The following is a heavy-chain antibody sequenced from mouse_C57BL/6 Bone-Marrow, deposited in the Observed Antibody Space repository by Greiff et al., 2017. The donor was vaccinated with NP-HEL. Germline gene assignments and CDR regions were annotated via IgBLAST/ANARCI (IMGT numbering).Heavy chain of an antibody. D-gene: IGHD3-2*02. CDR2: INPGRGGT. V-gene: IGHV1-54*01. CDR1: GYAFTIYL. CDR3: ARRVQLRFPFAD. Sequence: VQLHQSGAELVRPGTSVKVSCKASGYAFTIYLLEWVKQRPGQGLEWIGVINPGRGGTNYNEKFKGKATLTADKSSSTAYMPLSSLTSEDSAVYFCARRVQLRFPFADWGQGTLVTVSA. J-gene: IGHJ3*01.